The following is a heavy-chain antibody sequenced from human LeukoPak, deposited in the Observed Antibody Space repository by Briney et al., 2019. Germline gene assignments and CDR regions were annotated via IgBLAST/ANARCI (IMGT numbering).Heavy chain of an antibody. CDR1: GDTFTSYG. Sequence: ASVKVSCKASGDTFTSYGISWVRQAPGKGLEWMGGFDPEDGETIYAQKFQGRVTMTEDTSTDTAYMELSSLRSEDTAVYYCATDTAMPWGQGTLVTVSS. J-gene: IGHJ4*02. CDR2: FDPEDGET. D-gene: IGHD5-18*01. V-gene: IGHV1-24*01. CDR3: ATDTAMP.